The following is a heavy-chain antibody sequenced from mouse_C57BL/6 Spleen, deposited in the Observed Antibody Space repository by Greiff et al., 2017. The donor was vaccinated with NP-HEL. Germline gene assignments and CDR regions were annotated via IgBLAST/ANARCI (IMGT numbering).Heavy chain of an antibody. CDR2: ISSGGDYI. Sequence: EVQGVESGEGLVKPGGSLKLSCAASGFTFSSYAMSWVRQTPEKRLEWVAYISSGGDYISYADTVKGRFTISRDNARNTLYLQMSSLKSEDTAMYYCTRVPDPLLRRDYAMDYWGQGTSVTVSS. J-gene: IGHJ4*01. CDR3: TRVPDPLLRRDYAMDY. D-gene: IGHD1-2*01. CDR1: GFTFSSYA. V-gene: IGHV5-9-1*02.